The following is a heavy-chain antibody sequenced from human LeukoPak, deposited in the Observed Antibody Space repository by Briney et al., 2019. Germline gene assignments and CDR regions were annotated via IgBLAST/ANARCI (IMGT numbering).Heavy chain of an antibody. D-gene: IGHD5-18*01. CDR1: GLTFSDYP. CDR2: ISHDGTKK. J-gene: IGHJ5*02. CDR3: ARGDLIQLWSAWFDP. Sequence: GGSLRLSCAASGLTFSDYPIHWVRQAPGKGLEWVAVISHDGTKKYYGDSAKGRFTISRDNPKNTLFLQMNSLKTEDTAVYYCARGDLIQLWSAWFDPWGQGTLVTVSS. V-gene: IGHV3-30*04.